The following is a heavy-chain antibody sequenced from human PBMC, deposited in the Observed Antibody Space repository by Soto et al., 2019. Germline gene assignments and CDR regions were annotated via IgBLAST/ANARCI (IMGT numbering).Heavy chain of an antibody. CDR2: IDPYDTGI. D-gene: IGHD2-15*01. Sequence: GGSLRLSCADSRFAFSSEWMHWVRQAPGKGLVWVSRIDPYDTGITYADSVKGRFTISRDNAKNTLYLQMNSLRAEDTAVYYCTSDTFGARDSWGQGTLVTVSS. CDR3: TSDTFGARDS. J-gene: IGHJ4*02. V-gene: IGHV3-74*01. CDR1: RFAFSSEW.